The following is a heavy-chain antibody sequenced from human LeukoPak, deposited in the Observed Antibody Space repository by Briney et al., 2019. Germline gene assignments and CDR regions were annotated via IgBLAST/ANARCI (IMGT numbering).Heavy chain of an antibody. CDR2: MSYSGSS. D-gene: IGHD6-19*01. CDR1: GGSISNRDYF. CDR3: ARHGIAVAGSFDY. V-gene: IGHV4-39*01. Sequence: PSETLSLTCTVAGGSISNRDYFWGWIRQPPGKGLEWIGCMSYSGSSYYDPSLKSRVAISLDTSRNLFSLKLSSVTAADTAVYYCARHGIAVAGSFDYWGQGTLVTVSS. J-gene: IGHJ4*02.